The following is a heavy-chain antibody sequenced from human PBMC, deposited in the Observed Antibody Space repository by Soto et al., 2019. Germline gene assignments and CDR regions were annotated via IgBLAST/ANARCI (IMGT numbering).Heavy chain of an antibody. Sequence: QVQLVQSGAEVKKPGSSVKVSCKASGGTFSSYAISWVRQAPGQGLEWMGGIIPIFGTADYAQKFQGRVTITADESTSTAYMGAGRLGSEDTALYFLAGPIAAAWPPHSPRYYYGMDVWGQGTTVTVSS. D-gene: IGHD6-13*01. J-gene: IGHJ6*02. CDR1: GGTFSSYA. V-gene: IGHV1-69*12. CDR3: AGPIAAAWPPHSPRYYYGMDV. CDR2: IIPIFGTA.